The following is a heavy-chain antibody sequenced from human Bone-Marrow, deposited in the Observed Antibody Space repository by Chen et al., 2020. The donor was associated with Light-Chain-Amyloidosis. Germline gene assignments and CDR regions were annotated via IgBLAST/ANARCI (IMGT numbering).Heavy chain of an antibody. CDR3: AKDISYDDILPGYPADAFDI. CDR2: ISGSGARR. V-gene: IGHV3-23*04. Sequence: EVQLVESGGGLLQRGGSLRLSCAASGFAFSSNAMSWVRQAPGKGLVWVSTISGSGARRYSGDSVKGPLTISSDNSKHAPLLQMISLIAEDTAVYYCAKDISYDDILPGYPADAFDIWGQGTMVTVSS. CDR1: GFAFSSNA. J-gene: IGHJ3*02. D-gene: IGHD3-9*01.